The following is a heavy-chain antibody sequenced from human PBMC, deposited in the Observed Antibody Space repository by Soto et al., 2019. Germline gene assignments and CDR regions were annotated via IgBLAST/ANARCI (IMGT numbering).Heavy chain of an antibody. Sequence: PSETLSITCTVSGGSISSYYWSWIRQPPGKGLEWIGEIYYSGSTNYNPSLKSRGTISVDTSKNQFSLKLSSVTAADTAVYYCARSLYYDILPGYYRWEGSYYSDYWGQATLVTVSS. CDR3: ARSLYYDILPGYYRWEGSYYSDY. CDR2: IYYSGST. D-gene: IGHD3-9*01. V-gene: IGHV4-59*01. CDR1: GGSISSYY. J-gene: IGHJ4*02.